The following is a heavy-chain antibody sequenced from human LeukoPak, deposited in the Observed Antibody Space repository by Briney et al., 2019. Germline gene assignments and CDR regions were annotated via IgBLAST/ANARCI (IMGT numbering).Heavy chain of an antibody. Sequence: PSETLSLTCTVSGGSINGYYWSWIRQPPGKGLEWTGYIFTSGSTNYSPSLKSRVTISIDTSKNQFSLKLTSVTAADTAVYYCARLTQLEGGTGYYYMDVWGKGTTVTVFS. CDR1: GGSINGYY. CDR2: IFTSGST. J-gene: IGHJ6*03. CDR3: ARLTQLEGGTGYYYMDV. V-gene: IGHV4-4*09. D-gene: IGHD1-1*01.